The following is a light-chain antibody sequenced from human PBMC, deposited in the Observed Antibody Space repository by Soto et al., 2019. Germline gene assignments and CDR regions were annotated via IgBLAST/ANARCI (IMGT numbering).Light chain of an antibody. CDR1: QSVSSDY. CDR2: RAS. J-gene: IGKJ4*01. CDR3: QQYGSSPLT. Sequence: EIVLTQSPGTLSLSPGERATLSCSASQSVSSDYLAWYQQKPGQTPKVIIYRASSRATGIPDRFSGSGSGTDFTLTISRLEPEDFAVYYCQQYGSSPLTFGGGTKVEIK. V-gene: IGKV3-20*01.